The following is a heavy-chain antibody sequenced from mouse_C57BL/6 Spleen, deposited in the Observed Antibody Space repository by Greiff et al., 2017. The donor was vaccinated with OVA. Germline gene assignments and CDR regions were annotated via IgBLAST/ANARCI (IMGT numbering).Heavy chain of an antibody. Sequence: DVQLQESGPGLVKPSQTVFLTCTVTGISITTGNYRWSWIRQFPGNKLEWIGYIYYSGTITYNPSLTSRTTITRDTPKNQFFLEMNSLTAEDTATYYCARESLLGYYAMDYWGQGTSVTVSS. CDR1: GISITTGNYR. CDR2: IYYSGTI. CDR3: ARESLLGYYAMDY. D-gene: IGHD2-10*01. V-gene: IGHV3-5*01. J-gene: IGHJ4*01.